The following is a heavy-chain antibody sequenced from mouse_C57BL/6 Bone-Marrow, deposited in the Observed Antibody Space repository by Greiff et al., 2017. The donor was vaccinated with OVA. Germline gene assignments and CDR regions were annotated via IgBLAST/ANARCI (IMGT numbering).Heavy chain of an antibody. Sequence: EVKLMESGGDLVKPGGSLKLSCAASGFTFSSYGMSWVRQTPDKRLEWVATISSGGSYTYYPDSVKGRFTISRDNAKNTLYLQMSSLKSEDTAMYYCARHEGNGFFDYWGQGTTLTVSS. D-gene: IGHD2-1*01. V-gene: IGHV5-6*01. CDR1: GFTFSSYG. J-gene: IGHJ2*01. CDR3: ARHEGNGFFDY. CDR2: ISSGGSYT.